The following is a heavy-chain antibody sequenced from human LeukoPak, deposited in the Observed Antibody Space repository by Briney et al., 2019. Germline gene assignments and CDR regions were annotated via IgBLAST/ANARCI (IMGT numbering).Heavy chain of an antibody. Sequence: GGSLRLSCEASGFTLSYYWMSWVRQAPGKGLEWVSSISSSSSYIYYADSVKGRFTISRDNAKNSLYLQMNSLRDEDTAVYYCARCTATSSTSCYAVDYWGQGTLVTVSS. D-gene: IGHD2-2*01. CDR3: ARCTATSSTSCYAVDY. V-gene: IGHV3-21*01. J-gene: IGHJ4*02. CDR1: GFTLSYYW. CDR2: ISSSSSYI.